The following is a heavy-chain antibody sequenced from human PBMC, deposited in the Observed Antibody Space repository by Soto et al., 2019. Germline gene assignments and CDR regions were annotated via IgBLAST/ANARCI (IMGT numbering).Heavy chain of an antibody. CDR3: DRGEVLMDV. CDR1: GYTFTSYG. Sequence: QVQVVQSGAEEKKPGASVKVSCKASGYTFTSYGMHWVRQAPGQRLEWMGWINAGNGNTKYSQKFQGRVTITRDTTASTSYMERSSLRSEDTAVYYCDRGEVLMDVWGQGTTVTVSS. V-gene: IGHV1-3*05. D-gene: IGHD2-8*01. J-gene: IGHJ6*02. CDR2: INAGNGNT.